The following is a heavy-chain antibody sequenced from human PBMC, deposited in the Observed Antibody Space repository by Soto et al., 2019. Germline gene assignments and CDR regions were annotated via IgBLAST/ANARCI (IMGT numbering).Heavy chain of an antibody. CDR1: GFTFSSYG. CDR3: AKDGDIVLVPARGRYYYGMDV. V-gene: IGHV3-30*18. CDR2: ISYDGSNK. Sequence: GGSLRLSCAASGFTFSSYGMHWVRQAPGKGLEWVAVISYDGSNKYYADSVKGRFTISRDNSKNTLYLQMNSLRAEDTAVYYCAKDGDIVLVPARGRYYYGMDVWGQGTTVTVSS. J-gene: IGHJ6*02. D-gene: IGHD2-2*01.